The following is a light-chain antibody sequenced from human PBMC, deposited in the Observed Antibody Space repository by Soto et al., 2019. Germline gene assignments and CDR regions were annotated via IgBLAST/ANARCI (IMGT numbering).Light chain of an antibody. CDR3: QQSHSMPIT. V-gene: IGKV1-39*01. CDR2: GAS. Sequence: ILLTQSPSSLSASVGDRVTITCRASQSISSYLNWYQQKPGKAPKLLMFGASTLQSGVPSRFSGSGSGTHFTLTITSLQPEDFATYYCQQSHSMPITFGRGTRLEIK. J-gene: IGKJ5*01. CDR1: QSISSY.